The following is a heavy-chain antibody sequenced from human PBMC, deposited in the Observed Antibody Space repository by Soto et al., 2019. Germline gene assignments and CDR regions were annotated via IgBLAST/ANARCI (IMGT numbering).Heavy chain of an antibody. CDR1: GFTFSSYW. Sequence: EVQLVESGGGLVQPGGSLRLSCAASGFTFSSYWMHWVRQAPGKGLVWVSRINSAGSSTSYADSVKGRFTISRDNAKNTLYLQMNSLRAEDTAVYYCARGAYCSGGSCYSRGNWFDPWGQGTLVTVSS. J-gene: IGHJ5*02. D-gene: IGHD2-15*01. CDR3: ARGAYCSGGSCYSRGNWFDP. V-gene: IGHV3-74*01. CDR2: INSAGSST.